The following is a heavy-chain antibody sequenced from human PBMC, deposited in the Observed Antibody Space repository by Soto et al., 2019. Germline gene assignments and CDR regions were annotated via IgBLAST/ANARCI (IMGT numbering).Heavy chain of an antibody. D-gene: IGHD6-13*01. Sequence: GASVKVSCKASGYTFTSYGISWVRQAPGQGPEWMGWISAYNGNTNYAQKLQGRVTMTTDTSTSTAYMELSRLRSDDTAVYYCARSPIRPTLAAAGTLTWFDPWGQGTLVTVSS. CDR3: ARSPIRPTLAAAGTLTWFDP. J-gene: IGHJ5*02. CDR2: ISAYNGNT. V-gene: IGHV1-18*01. CDR1: GYTFTSYG.